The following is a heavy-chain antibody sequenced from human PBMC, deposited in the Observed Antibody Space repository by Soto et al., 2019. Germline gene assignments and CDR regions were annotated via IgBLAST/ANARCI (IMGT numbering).Heavy chain of an antibody. CDR1: GGSISSYY. V-gene: IGHV4-59*01. J-gene: IGHJ3*02. CDR3: ARGGAAYYFILTCSYHVASYI. Sequence: PSETLSLTCTVSGGSISSYYWSWIRQPPGKGLEWIGYIDYRGSTNYNPSLKSRVTISVDTSKNQFSLKLSSVTAADTAVYYCARGGAAYYFILTCSYHVASYIWGQGTMVTVSS. D-gene: IGHD3-9*01. CDR2: IDYRGST.